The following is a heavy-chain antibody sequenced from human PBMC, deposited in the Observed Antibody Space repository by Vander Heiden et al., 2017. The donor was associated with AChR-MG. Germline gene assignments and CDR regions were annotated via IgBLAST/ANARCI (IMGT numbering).Heavy chain of an antibody. V-gene: IGHV3-7*01. J-gene: IGHJ6*02. CDR1: GCDFRNYW. CDR3: ARDNFMDV. Sequence: EMQLVDSGGGLVQPGGSLRLSCVGSGCDFRNYWMAWVRQAPGKGLEWVANINQDESARHFVDSVRGRFSISRDNSKNSLYLQMNSLRDEDTALYYCARDNFMDVWGQGTTVTVAS. CDR2: INQDESAR. D-gene: IGHD1-1*01.